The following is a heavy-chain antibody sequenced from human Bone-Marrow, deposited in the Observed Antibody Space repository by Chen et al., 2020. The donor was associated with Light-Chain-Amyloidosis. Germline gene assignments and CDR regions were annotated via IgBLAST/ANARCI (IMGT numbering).Heavy chain of an antibody. CDR1: GFNFSSFG. Sequence: EVQLVESGGGLVQPGGSLRLSCATSGFNFSSFGMSWVRQAPGKGLEWGATVSWMTVSTYYAGAVKGRFIISRDNSKSTLDLQMNSLRAGDTAVDFCTRKGGYFDFWGQGSLVTVSS. CDR3: TRKGGYFDF. V-gene: IGHV3-23*04. J-gene: IGHJ4*02. D-gene: IGHD3-10*01. CDR2: VSWMTVST.